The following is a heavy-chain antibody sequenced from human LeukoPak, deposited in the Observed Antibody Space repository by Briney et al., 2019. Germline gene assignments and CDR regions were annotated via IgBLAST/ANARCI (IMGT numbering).Heavy chain of an antibody. CDR3: AREGGFYRPLDY. D-gene: IGHD3-3*01. J-gene: IGHJ4*02. V-gene: IGHV4-4*02. Sequence: SETLSLTCDVSGGSVTSTNWWTWVRQPPGKGLEWIGEVHLDGRTNYNPSLKSRLTMSVDQPENPISLKLTSVTAADTAVYYCAREGGFYRPLDYSGQGTLVTVSS. CDR1: GGSVTSTNW. CDR2: VHLDGRT.